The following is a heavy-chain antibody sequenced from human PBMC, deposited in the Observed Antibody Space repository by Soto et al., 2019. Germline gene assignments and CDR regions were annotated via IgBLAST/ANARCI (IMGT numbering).Heavy chain of an antibody. CDR1: GFTFSSYA. V-gene: IGHV3-30-3*01. CDR2: ISYDGSNK. J-gene: IGHJ6*02. D-gene: IGHD6-19*01. Sequence: ESGGGVVQPGRSLRLSCAASGFTFSSYAMHWVRQAPGKGLEWVAVISYDGSNKYYADSVKGRFTISRDNSKNTLYLQMNSLRAEDTAVYYCARNIAVAGTYYYYCGMDVWGQGTTVTVSS. CDR3: ARNIAVAGTYYYYCGMDV.